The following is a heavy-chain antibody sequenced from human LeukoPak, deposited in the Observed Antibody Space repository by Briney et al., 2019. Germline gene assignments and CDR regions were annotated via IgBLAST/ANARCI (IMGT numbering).Heavy chain of an antibody. CDR3: ARDGSRGSGY. CDR2: IYYSGST. D-gene: IGHD2-15*01. CDR1: GGSISSYY. Sequence: SETLSLTCTVSGGSISSYYWNWIRQPPGKGLEWIGYIYYSGSTNYNPSLKSRVTISVDTSKNQFSLNLTSVTAADTAVYYCARDGSRGSGYWGQGTLVTVSS. J-gene: IGHJ4*02. V-gene: IGHV4-59*12.